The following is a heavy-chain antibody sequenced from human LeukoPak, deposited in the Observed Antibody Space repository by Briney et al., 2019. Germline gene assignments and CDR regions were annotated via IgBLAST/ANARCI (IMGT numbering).Heavy chain of an antibody. CDR2: IYPGDSDT. Sequence: GESLKISCKGSGYSFTSYWIGWVRQMPGKGLEWMEIIYPGDSDTRYSPSFQGQVTISADKSISTAYLQWSSLKASDTAMYYCARIGYCSSTSCYLDYWGQGTLVTVSS. D-gene: IGHD2-2*01. CDR1: GYSFTSYW. J-gene: IGHJ4*02. CDR3: ARIGYCSSTSCYLDY. V-gene: IGHV5-51*01.